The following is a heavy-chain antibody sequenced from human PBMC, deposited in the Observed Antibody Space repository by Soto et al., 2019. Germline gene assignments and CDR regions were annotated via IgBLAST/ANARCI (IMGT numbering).Heavy chain of an antibody. D-gene: IGHD3-3*01. J-gene: IGHJ6*01. Sequence: PWRSLRVPWVPYPLILSSARMSRLREAPGNGPERLGLLKTKTDGVEKESDGCAKGRFTISRDDSKNTLYLQMNRLKTEDTAVYYCTTHLKYDFWSGYSLGGYGMDLWGQGTTVTVSS. CDR2: LKTKTDGVEK. V-gene: IGHV3-15*01. CDR1: PLILSSAR. CDR3: TTHLKYDFWSGYSLGGYGMDL.